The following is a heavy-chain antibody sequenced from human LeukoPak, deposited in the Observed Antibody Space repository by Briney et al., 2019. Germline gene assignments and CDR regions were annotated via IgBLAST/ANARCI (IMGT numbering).Heavy chain of an antibody. Sequence: PSETLSLTCTVSGGSISSGGYYWSWIRQHPGKGLEWIGYIYYSGSTYYNPSLKSRVTISVDTSKNQFSLKLSSVTAADTAVYYCARVRYYYDSSGYSLGAFDIWGQGTMVTVSS. CDR3: ARVRYYYDSSGYSLGAFDI. D-gene: IGHD3-22*01. CDR2: IYYSGST. J-gene: IGHJ3*02. V-gene: IGHV4-31*03. CDR1: GGSISSGGYY.